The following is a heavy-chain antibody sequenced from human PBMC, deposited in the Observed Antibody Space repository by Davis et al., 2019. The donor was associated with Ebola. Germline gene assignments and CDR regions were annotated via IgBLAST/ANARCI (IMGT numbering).Heavy chain of an antibody. D-gene: IGHD6-13*01. CDR2: INHIGIT. J-gene: IGHJ5*02. V-gene: IGHV4-34*01. Sequence: PGGFLRLSCAVYDGSFSGYYWSWIRQSPGRGLEWIGEINHIGITSYNPSLKSRLTISLDTSTNQFYLKLSSVTAADTAVYYCARGSGILGPWGQGTLVTVSS. CDR1: DGSFSGYY. CDR3: ARGSGILGP.